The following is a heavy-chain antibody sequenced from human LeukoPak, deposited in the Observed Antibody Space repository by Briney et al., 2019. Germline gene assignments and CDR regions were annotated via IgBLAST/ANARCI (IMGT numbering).Heavy chain of an antibody. CDR1: GGSISSGDYY. CDR2: IYYSGST. V-gene: IGHV4-30-4*01. CDR3: ARTTLLYYDFWGGYPPGYGMDV. D-gene: IGHD3-3*01. Sequence: SSETLSLTCTVSGGSISSGDYYWSWIRQPPGKGLEWIGYIYYSGSTYYNPSLKSRVTISVDTSKNQFSLKLSSVTAADTAVYYCARTTLLYYDFWGGYPPGYGMDVWGQGTTVTVSS. J-gene: IGHJ6*02.